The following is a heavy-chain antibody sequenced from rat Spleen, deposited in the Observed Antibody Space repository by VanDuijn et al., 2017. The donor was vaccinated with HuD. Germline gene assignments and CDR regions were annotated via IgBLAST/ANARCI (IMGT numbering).Heavy chain of an antibody. CDR2: LSYDATAP. D-gene: IGHD1-2*01. CDR3: ARHRSYYSSYVYAFDY. J-gene: IGHJ2*01. Sequence: EVQLVESGGGLVQPGRSLKLSCAASGFTFRDYYMAWVRQAPTKGMEWVATLSYDATAPYYRDSVKGRFTISRDNAKSTLYLQMDSLRSEDTATYYCARHRSYYSSYVYAFDYWGQGVMVTVSS. CDR1: GFTFRDYY. V-gene: IGHV5-7*01.